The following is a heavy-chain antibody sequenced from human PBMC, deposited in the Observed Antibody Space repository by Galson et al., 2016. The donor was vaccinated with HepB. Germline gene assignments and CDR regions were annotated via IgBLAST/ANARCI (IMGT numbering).Heavy chain of an antibody. V-gene: IGHV3-23*01. J-gene: IGHJ3*02. CDR1: GLTFSSYA. Sequence: SLRLSCAASGLTFSSYAMSWVRQAPGKGLEWVSFISGSGASIHYAESVKGRFTISRDNAKNTLYLQMNSLSAEDTAVYYCAAEYSSSVGAFEIWGQGTMVTVSS. CDR2: ISGSGASI. CDR3: AAEYSSSVGAFEI. D-gene: IGHD6-6*01.